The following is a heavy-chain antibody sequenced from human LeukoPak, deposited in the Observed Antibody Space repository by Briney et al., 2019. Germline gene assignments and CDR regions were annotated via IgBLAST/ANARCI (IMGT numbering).Heavy chain of an antibody. CDR1: GFTFSRYW. D-gene: IGHD2-2*01. CDR3: ARETMGAAIVVVPTPFDAFDL. CDR2: IKQDGSEK. Sequence: GGSLRLSCAASGFTFSRYWMSWVRQAPGKGLEWVANIKQDGSEKYYVDSVKGRFTISRDNAKNSMYLQMNSLRAEDTAVYYCARETMGAAIVVVPTPFDAFDLWGQGTMVTVSS. J-gene: IGHJ3*01. V-gene: IGHV3-7*01.